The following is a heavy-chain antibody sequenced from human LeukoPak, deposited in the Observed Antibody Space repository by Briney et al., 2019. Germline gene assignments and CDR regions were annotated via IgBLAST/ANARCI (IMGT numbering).Heavy chain of an antibody. J-gene: IGHJ4*02. CDR1: GFTFSSYA. Sequence: GGSLRLSCAASGFTFSSYAMSWVRQAPGKGLEWVSAISGSGSSTYYVDSVKGVFTISRDKSKNTLYLQTNRLRAEDTAVYYCAKDLGLTMVRGVIIGFDYWGQGTLVTVSS. D-gene: IGHD3-10*01. CDR2: ISGSGSST. CDR3: AKDLGLTMVRGVIIGFDY. V-gene: IGHV3-23*01.